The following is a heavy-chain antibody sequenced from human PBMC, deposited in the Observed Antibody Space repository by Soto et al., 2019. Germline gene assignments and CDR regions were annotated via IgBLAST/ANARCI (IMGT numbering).Heavy chain of an antibody. CDR3: AREGNSSGWKGGFGY. V-gene: IGHV3-64*01. CDR2: ISNNGGST. D-gene: IGHD6-19*01. J-gene: IGHJ4*02. Sequence: GESLKISCAASGFTFSSYAMHWVRQAPGKGLEYVSAISNNGGSTYYANSVKGRFTISRDNSKNTLYLQMGSLRAEDMAVYYCAREGNSSGWKGGFGYWGQGTLVTVSS. CDR1: GFTFSSYA.